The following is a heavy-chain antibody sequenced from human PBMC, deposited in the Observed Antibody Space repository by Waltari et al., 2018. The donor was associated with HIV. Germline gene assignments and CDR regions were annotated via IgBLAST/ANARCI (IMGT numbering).Heavy chain of an antibody. Sequence: EVLLVVSGGGLVQPGGPLRLSCAASGFTFSTYWMQWVRQASGNVLVGVSRIDELGGITNYADSVEGRFTISRDNAKNTLYLQMNNLRAEDTATYYYARDLSGYSDYWSQGTLVTVSS. CDR1: GFTFSTYW. J-gene: IGHJ4*02. CDR2: IDELGGIT. D-gene: IGHD3-3*01. CDR3: ARDLSGYSDY. V-gene: IGHV3-74*01.